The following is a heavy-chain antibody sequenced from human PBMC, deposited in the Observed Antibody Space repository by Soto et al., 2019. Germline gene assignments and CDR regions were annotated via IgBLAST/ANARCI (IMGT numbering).Heavy chain of an antibody. CDR3: VRRGMDV. J-gene: IGHJ6*02. CDR2: INPADSAT. Sequence: GESLKISFKGSEYSFSNDWIAWVRQTPGKGLEWMGIINPADSATTYSPSFRGQVTMSADKSISTAYLQWDSLKASDTATYYCVRRGMDVWGQGTTVTVSS. CDR1: EYSFSNDW. V-gene: IGHV5-51*01.